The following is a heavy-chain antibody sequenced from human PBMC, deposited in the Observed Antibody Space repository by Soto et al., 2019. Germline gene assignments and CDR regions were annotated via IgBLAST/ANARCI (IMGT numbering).Heavy chain of an antibody. Sequence: SLIPSCEASGSTFSSYGMHWVRQAPGKGLEWVAVISYDGSNKYYSDSVKGRFNISRDNSKNTLYLQMNSLRAEETAVYYCAKEIVVVTAMYIDYWGQGTLVTVSS. D-gene: IGHD2-21*02. CDR2: ISYDGSNK. J-gene: IGHJ4*02. CDR3: AKEIVVVTAMYIDY. V-gene: IGHV3-30*18. CDR1: GSTFSSYG.